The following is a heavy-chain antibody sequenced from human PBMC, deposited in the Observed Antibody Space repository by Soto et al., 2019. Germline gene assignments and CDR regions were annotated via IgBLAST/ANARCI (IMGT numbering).Heavy chain of an antibody. CDR1: GFTFSSYW. CDR3: ARDETYYYGSGPV. V-gene: IGHV3-7*01. CDR2: IKQDGSER. Sequence: EVQLVESGGGLVQPGGSLRLSCAASGFTFSSYWMSWVRQAPGKGLEWVANIKQDGSERYYVDSVKGRFTISRDNAKNSLYLHMNSLRAEDTAVYYCARDETYYYGSGPVGGPGTLVTVSS. J-gene: IGHJ4*02. D-gene: IGHD3-10*01.